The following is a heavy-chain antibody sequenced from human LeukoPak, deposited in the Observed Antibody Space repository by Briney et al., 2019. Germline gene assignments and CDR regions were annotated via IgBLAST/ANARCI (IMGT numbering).Heavy chain of an antibody. Sequence: GGSLRLSCAVSGITLSNYGMSWVRQAPGKGLEWVAGISDSGGSTNYADSVKGRFTISRDNPKNTLYLQMNSLRAEDTAVYFCAKRGVVIRVILVGFHKEAYYFDSRGQGALVTVSS. CDR2: ISDSGGST. J-gene: IGHJ4*02. CDR3: AKRGVVIRVILVGFHKEAYYFDS. CDR1: GITLSNYG. D-gene: IGHD3-22*01. V-gene: IGHV3-23*01.